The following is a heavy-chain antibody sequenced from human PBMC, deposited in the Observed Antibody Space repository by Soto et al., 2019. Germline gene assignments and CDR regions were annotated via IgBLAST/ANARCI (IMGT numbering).Heavy chain of an antibody. V-gene: IGHV4-59*01. CDR2: IYYSGST. Sequence: SETLSLTXTVSGGSISSYYWSWIRQPPGKGLEWIGYIYYSGSTNYNPSLKSRVTISVDTSKNQFSLKLSSVTAADTAVYYCARDRGRGYSGYDLDYYYGMDVWGQGTTVTVSS. D-gene: IGHD5-12*01. J-gene: IGHJ6*02. CDR1: GGSISSYY. CDR3: ARDRGRGYSGYDLDYYYGMDV.